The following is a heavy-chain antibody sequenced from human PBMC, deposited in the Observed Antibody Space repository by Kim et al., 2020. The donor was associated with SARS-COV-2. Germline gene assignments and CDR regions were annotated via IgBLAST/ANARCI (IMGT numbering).Heavy chain of an antibody. Sequence: QKFQGRVTMTEDTSTDTAYMELSSLRSEETAVYYCATVLPIAVAGNWFDPWGQGTLVTVSS. D-gene: IGHD6-19*01. CDR3: ATVLPIAVAGNWFDP. J-gene: IGHJ5*02. V-gene: IGHV1-24*01.